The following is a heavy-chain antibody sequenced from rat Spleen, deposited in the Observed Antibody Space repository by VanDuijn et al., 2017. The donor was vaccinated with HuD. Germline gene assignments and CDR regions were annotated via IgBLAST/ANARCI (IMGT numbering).Heavy chain of an antibody. Sequence: EVQLVESGGGLVQPGRSMKLSCAALGFTFSNYYMAWVRQAPTKGLEWVASISTGGGNTYYRDSVEGRFTISRDNAKSTRYLQVDSLRSDDTDTYYCARRVTTRAYFDDWGQGVMVTVSS. V-gene: IGHV5-25*01. J-gene: IGHJ2*01. CDR1: GFTFSNYY. CDR3: ARRVTTRAYFDD. D-gene: IGHD1-4*01. CDR2: ISTGGGNT.